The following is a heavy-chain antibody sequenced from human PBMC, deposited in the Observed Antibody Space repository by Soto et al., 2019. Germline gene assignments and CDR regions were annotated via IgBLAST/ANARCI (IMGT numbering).Heavy chain of an antibody. CDR3: ARCSSDGMDV. D-gene: IGHD6-6*01. CDR1: GGSISSYY. V-gene: IGHV4-59*01. Sequence: QVQLQESGPGLVKPSETLSLTCTVSGGSISSYYWSWIRQPPGKGLEWIGYIYYSGSTNYNPSLKSRVTISVDTSKNQFSLKLSSVTAADTAVYYCARCSSDGMDVWGQGTTVTVSS. J-gene: IGHJ6*02. CDR2: IYYSGST.